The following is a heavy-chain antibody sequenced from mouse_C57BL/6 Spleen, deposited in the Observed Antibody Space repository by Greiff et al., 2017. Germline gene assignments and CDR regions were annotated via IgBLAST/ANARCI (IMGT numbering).Heavy chain of an antibody. CDR1: GYTFTSYW. V-gene: IGHV1-61*01. D-gene: IGHD3-2*02. CDR3: ARTAQAIYAMDY. CDR2: IYPSDSET. Sequence: QVQLQQPGAELVRPGSSVKLSCKASGYTFTSYWMDWVKQSPGQGLEWIGNIYPSDSETHYNQKFKDKATLTVDKSSSTAYMQLSSLTSEDSAVYYCARTAQAIYAMDYWGQGTSVTVSS. J-gene: IGHJ4*01.